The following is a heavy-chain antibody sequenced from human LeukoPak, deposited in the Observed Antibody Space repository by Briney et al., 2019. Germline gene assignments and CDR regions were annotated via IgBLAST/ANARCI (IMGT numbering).Heavy chain of an antibody. V-gene: IGHV3-74*01. CDR2: INSDGSST. CDR1: GFPFSSYW. CDR3: AVVRGVIAY. D-gene: IGHD3-10*01. Sequence: QPGGSLGLSCAASGFPFSSYWMHWVRQAPGKGLVWVSRINSDGSSTSYADSVKGRFTLSRDNAKNTLYLQMNSLRAEDTVVEYCAVVRGVIAYSGQGTLVSVSS. J-gene: IGHJ4*02.